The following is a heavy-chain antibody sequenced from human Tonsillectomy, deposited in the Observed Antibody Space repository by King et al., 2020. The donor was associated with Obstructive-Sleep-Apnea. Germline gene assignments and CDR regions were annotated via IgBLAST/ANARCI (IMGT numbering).Heavy chain of an antibody. J-gene: IGHJ4*02. CDR2: IYHSGST. D-gene: IGHD3-22*01. V-gene: IGHV4-38-2*02. CDR1: GYSISSGYY. CDR3: ARDYYYDSSGYYVDY. Sequence: VQLQESGPGLVKPSETLSLTCTVSGYSISSGYYWGWIRQPPGKGLEWIGSIYHSGSTYYNPSLKSRVTISVDTSKNQFSLKLSSVTAADTAVYYCARDYYYDSSGYYVDYWGLGTLVTVSS.